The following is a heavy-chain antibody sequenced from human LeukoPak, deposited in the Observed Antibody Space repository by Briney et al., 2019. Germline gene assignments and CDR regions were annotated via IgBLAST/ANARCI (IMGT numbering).Heavy chain of an antibody. CDR1: GGSFSGYY. V-gene: IGHV4-34*01. Sequence: KSSETLSLTCAVYGGSFSGYYWSWIRQPPGKGLEWIGEINHSGSTNYNPSLKSRVTISVDTSKNQFSLKLSSVTAADTAVYYCARDFDDGYFDYWGQGTLVTVSS. D-gene: IGHD4-17*01. CDR2: INHSGST. J-gene: IGHJ4*02. CDR3: ARDFDDGYFDY.